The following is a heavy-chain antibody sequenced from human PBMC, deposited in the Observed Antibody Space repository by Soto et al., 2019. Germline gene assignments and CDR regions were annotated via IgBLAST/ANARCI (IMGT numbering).Heavy chain of an antibody. CDR1: GGSISSYY. V-gene: IGHV4-59*08. D-gene: IGHD2-15*01. Sequence: SETLSLTCTVSGGSISSYYWSWIRQPPGKGLEWIGYIYYSGITDYNPSLKSRVTISVDTSKNQFSLKLSSVTAADTAVYYCARHEYSDNWFDPWGQGTLVTVSS. CDR3: ARHEYSDNWFDP. J-gene: IGHJ5*02. CDR2: IYYSGIT.